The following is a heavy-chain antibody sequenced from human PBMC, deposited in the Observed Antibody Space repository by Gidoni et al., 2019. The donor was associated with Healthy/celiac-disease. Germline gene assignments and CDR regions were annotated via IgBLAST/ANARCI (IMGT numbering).Heavy chain of an antibody. D-gene: IGHD6-13*01. J-gene: IGHJ4*02. CDR3: ARGGRIAYDY. CDR2: INHSGGT. V-gene: IGHV4-34*01. Sequence: QVQLQQWGAGLLPPSDPLSLTCAVFGGSFSGYYWSWIRPPPGKGLEWIGEINHSGGTNYNPSLKSRVTISVDTSKNQFTRKLSAVTAADTAVYYCARGGRIAYDYWGQGTLVTVSS. CDR1: GGSFSGYY.